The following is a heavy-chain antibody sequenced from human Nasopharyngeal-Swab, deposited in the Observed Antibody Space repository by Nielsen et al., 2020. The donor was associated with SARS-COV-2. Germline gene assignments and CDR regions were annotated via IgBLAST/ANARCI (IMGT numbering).Heavy chain of an antibody. J-gene: IGHJ6*02. CDR3: ARDQGSSWYTYYYYYGMDV. V-gene: IGHV3-30-3*01. D-gene: IGHD6-13*01. Sequence: GESLKISCAASGFTFSSYAMHWVRQAPGKGLEWMAVISYDGSKKYYADSVKGRFTISRDNSKNTLYLQMNSLRAEDTAVYYCARDQGSSWYTYYYYYGMDVWGQGTTVIVSS. CDR1: GFTFSSYA. CDR2: ISYDGSKK.